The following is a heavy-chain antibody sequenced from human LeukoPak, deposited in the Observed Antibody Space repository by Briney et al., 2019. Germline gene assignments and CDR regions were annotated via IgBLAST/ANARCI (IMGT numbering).Heavy chain of an antibody. CDR3: AVRYCSTSSCYPYFDG. V-gene: IGHV4-30-4*08. J-gene: IGHJ4*02. D-gene: IGHD2-2*01. CDR2: IYYSGST. Sequence: SETLCLTGTASGGSISSVDYYWSWIRQPPGKGLEWIVYIYYSGSTYYNPSLKGRLTISVDTSKNHFSLKLSSVTAAITAVYYCAVRYCSTSSCYPYFDGWGQGSLVTVSS. CDR1: GGSISSVDYY.